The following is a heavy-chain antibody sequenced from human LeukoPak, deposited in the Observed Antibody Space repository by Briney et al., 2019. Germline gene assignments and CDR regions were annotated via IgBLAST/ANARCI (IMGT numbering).Heavy chain of an antibody. V-gene: IGHV4-61*02. Sequence: SETLSLTCTVSGGSIISGSYYWSWIRQPAGKGLEWIGRIYTSGSTNYNPSLKSRVTISVDTSKNQFSLKLSSVTAADTAVYYCARWPSLREWFDYYGMDVWGQGTTVTVSS. CDR2: IYTSGST. CDR3: ARWPSLREWFDYYGMDV. D-gene: IGHD3-3*01. J-gene: IGHJ6*02. CDR1: GGSIISGSYY.